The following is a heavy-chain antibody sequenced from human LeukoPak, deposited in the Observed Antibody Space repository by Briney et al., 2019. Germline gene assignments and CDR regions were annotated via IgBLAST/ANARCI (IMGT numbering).Heavy chain of an antibody. V-gene: IGHV3-21*01. J-gene: IGHJ4*02. D-gene: IGHD2-2*03. CDR2: ISSSSSYR. CDR3: ARAGGYCSSTSCYEY. CDR1: GFTFSSYR. Sequence: PGGSLRLCCGASGFTFSSYRMTWVRQAPGKGLEWVSSISSSSSYRYYADAVKGRFTISRDNAKNSLYLQMNSLRAEDTAVYYCARAGGYCSSTSCYEYWGQGTLVTVSS.